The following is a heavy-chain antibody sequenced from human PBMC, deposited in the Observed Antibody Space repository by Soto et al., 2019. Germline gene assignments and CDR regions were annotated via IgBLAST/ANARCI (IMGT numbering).Heavy chain of an antibody. CDR3: ARVGYDFWSGYYGLWFDY. J-gene: IGHJ4*02. CDR2: INPNSGGT. V-gene: IGHV1-2*04. CDR1: GYTFTGYY. D-gene: IGHD3-3*01. Sequence: ASVKVSCKASGYTFTGYYMHWVRQAPGQGLEWMGWINPNSGGTNYAQKFQGWVTMTRDTSISTAYMELSRLRSDDTAVYYCARVGYDFWSGYYGLWFDYWGQGTLVTAPQ.